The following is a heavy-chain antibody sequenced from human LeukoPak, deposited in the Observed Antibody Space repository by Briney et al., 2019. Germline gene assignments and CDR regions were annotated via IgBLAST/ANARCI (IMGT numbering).Heavy chain of an antibody. Sequence: PSETLSLTCSVSGGSISSSSYYWGWLRQPPGTGLEWFGSSYYSGTTNYNPPLKTRVTISVDTSNNQFSLKLSSVTAPVTAVYYCARHQYYYDSSGYNYDPDYWGQGTLVTVSS. CDR3: ARHQYYYDSSGYNYDPDY. J-gene: IGHJ4*02. CDR2: SYYSGTT. CDR1: GGSISSSSYY. V-gene: IGHV4-39*01. D-gene: IGHD3-22*01.